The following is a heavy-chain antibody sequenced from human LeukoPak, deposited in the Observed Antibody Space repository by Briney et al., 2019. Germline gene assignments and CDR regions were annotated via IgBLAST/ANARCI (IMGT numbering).Heavy chain of an antibody. J-gene: IGHJ4*02. CDR2: ISGSGGST. V-gene: IGHV3-23*01. CDR1: GFTFSSYA. Sequence: PGGSLRLSCAASGFTFSSYAMSWVRQAPGKGLEWVSAISGSGGSTYYADSVKGRFTISRDNSKNTLYLQMNSLRAEDTAVYYCAKDPQPYYGSGSYYFKPSHFDYWGQGTLVTVSS. D-gene: IGHD3-10*01. CDR3: AKDPQPYYGSGSYYFKPSHFDY.